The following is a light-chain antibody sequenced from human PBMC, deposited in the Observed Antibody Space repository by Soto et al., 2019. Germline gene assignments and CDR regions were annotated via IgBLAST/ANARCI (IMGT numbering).Light chain of an antibody. CDR3: AAWDDSLSGPV. V-gene: IGLV1-47*01. CDR1: SSNIGSNS. J-gene: IGLJ3*02. Sequence: QSVLTQPPSASGTPGRRVTMSCSGSSSNIGSNSVYWYQQLPGTAPKLLMYRNNQRPSGVPDRFSGSMSGTSASLAISGLRSEDEAEYYCAAWDDSLSGPVFGGGTKVTVL. CDR2: RNN.